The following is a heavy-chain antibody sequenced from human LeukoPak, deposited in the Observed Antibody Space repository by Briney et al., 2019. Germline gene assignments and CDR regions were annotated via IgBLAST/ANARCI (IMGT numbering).Heavy chain of an antibody. CDR2: ISSSSTI. Sequence: GGSLRLSCAASGFTFSTYSMIWVRQAPGKGLEWVSYISSSSTIYYADSVKGRFTISRDNAKNSLYLQMNSLRAEDTAVYYCARESAFYYDLWGQGTLVTVSS. CDR1: GFTFSTYS. CDR3: ARESAFYYDL. J-gene: IGHJ4*02. V-gene: IGHV3-48*01.